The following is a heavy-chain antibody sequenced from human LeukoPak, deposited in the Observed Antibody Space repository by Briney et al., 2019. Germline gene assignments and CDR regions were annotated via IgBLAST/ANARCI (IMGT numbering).Heavy chain of an antibody. Sequence: GGSLRLSCAASGFTFKTYTMHWVRQAPGKGLEWVAVISYGGSNKYYADSVQGRFTISRDDSKNTLYLQMNSLRREDTAVYYCAKGGIVVVTAILTVWGQGTLVTVSS. V-gene: IGHV3-30*04. CDR3: AKGGIVVVTAILTV. D-gene: IGHD2-21*02. CDR1: GFTFKTYT. CDR2: ISYGGSNK. J-gene: IGHJ4*02.